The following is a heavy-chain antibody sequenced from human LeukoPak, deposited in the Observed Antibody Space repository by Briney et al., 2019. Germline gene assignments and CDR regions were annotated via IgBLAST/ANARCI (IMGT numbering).Heavy chain of an antibody. D-gene: IGHD6-13*01. J-gene: IGHJ4*02. Sequence: SQTLSLTCTVSGGSISSGGYYWSWIRQHPGKGLEWIAYIYYSGTTYSHPSLKSRVTISVDTSKNQFSLKLSSVTAADTAVYYCARELIAAGGIRNLYFDYWGQGTLVTVSS. CDR2: IYYSGTT. V-gene: IGHV4-31*03. CDR1: GGSISSGGYY. CDR3: ARELIAAGGIRNLYFDY.